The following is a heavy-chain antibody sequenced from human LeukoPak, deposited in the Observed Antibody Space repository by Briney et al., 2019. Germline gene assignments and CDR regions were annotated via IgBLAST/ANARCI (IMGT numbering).Heavy chain of an antibody. CDR2: INHSGST. Sequence: PSETLSLTCAVYGGSFSGYYWSWIRQPPGKGLEWIGEINHSGSTNYNPSLKSRVTISVDTSKNQFSLKLSSVTAADTAVHYCARGPLPYYYYYYMDVWGKGTTVTVSS. D-gene: IGHD2-2*01. CDR1: GGSFSGYY. CDR3: ARGPLPYYYYYYMDV. V-gene: IGHV4-34*01. J-gene: IGHJ6*03.